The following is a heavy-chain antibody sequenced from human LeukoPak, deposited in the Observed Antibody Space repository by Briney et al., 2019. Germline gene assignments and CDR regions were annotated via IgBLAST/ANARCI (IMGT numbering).Heavy chain of an antibody. Sequence: PSETLSLTCTVSGDSISSTNYYWGWIRQPPGKGLGWIGSIYYSGSTYYNPSLKSRVTISVDTSKNQFSLKLSSVTAADTAVYYCASPFTMVRGVIVTWGQGTLVTVSS. J-gene: IGHJ5*02. CDR2: IYYSGST. CDR1: GDSISSTNYY. CDR3: ASPFTMVRGVIVT. D-gene: IGHD3-10*01. V-gene: IGHV4-39*01.